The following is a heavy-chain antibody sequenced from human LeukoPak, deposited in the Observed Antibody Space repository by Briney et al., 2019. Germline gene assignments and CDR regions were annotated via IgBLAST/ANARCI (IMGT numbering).Heavy chain of an antibody. V-gene: IGHV4-59*01. CDR1: GGSITSYY. CDR2: IYYSGST. D-gene: IGHD3-10*01. J-gene: IGHJ6*02. Sequence: SETLSLTCTVSGGSITSYYWSWIRLPPGKGLEWIGYIYYSGSTNYAPSLKSRVTFSVDTSKNQFSLKLSSVTAADTAVYYCARGGITMVRGVPIRYSYGMDVWGQGTTVTVSS. CDR3: ARGGITMVRGVPIRYSYGMDV.